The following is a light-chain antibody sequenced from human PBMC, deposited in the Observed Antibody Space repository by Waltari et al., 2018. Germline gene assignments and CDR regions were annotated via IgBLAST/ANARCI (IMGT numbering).Light chain of an antibody. Sequence: EIVMTPSPATLAVSPGGRATLPCRASQSVSSNLAWYQQKPGQAPRLLIYGASTRATGIPARFSGSGSGTEFTLTISSMQSEDFAVYYCQQYNNWPPWTFGQGTKVEIK. J-gene: IGKJ1*01. CDR3: QQYNNWPPWT. CDR2: GAS. V-gene: IGKV3-15*01. CDR1: QSVSSN.